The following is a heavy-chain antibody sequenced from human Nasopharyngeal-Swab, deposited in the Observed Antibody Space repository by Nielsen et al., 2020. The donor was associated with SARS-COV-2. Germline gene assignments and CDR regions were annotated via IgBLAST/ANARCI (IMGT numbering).Heavy chain of an antibody. CDR1: GFTFSYHG. V-gene: IGHV3-30*03. D-gene: IGHD3-3*01. CDR2: ISYDGSET. Sequence: GGSLRLSCAASGFTFSYHGMHWVRQTPGKGLEWVAVISYDGSETYYADSVKGRFTMSRDNSKNTLYLQMNSLRAEDTAVYYCARDLVGFLEWLSKSHYDVWGQGTTVTVSS. J-gene: IGHJ6*02. CDR3: ARDLVGFLEWLSKSHYDV.